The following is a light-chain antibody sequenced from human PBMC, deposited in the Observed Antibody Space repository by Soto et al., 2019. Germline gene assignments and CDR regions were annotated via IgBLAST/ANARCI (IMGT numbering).Light chain of an antibody. CDR3: QQSLRSPQS. V-gene: IGKV1-39*01. CDR2: GAL. Sequence: DIQMTQSPSSLSASVGDRVTITCRASENIRNYLNWYQQKLGKAPKLLISGALSLQSGVPSRFSGSGSGTVFTLNITSLQPEDFATYYCQQSLRSPQSFGQGTKLEIK. J-gene: IGKJ2*03. CDR1: ENIRNY.